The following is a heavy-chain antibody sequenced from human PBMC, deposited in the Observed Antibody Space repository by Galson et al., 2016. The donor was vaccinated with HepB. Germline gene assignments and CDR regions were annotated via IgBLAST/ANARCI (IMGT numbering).Heavy chain of an antibody. Sequence: SLRLSCAASGFTFSSYGMHWVRQAPGTGLEWVAVISYDGSNEYYGDSMKGRFTISRDTSRNTLLLQMNSLRAEDSAVYYCAKVTTRLLYLWFGEGYNGMDVWGQGTTVAVSS. D-gene: IGHD3-10*01. CDR3: AKVTTRLLYLWFGEGYNGMDV. CDR1: GFTFSSYG. J-gene: IGHJ6*02. CDR2: ISYDGSNE. V-gene: IGHV3-30*18.